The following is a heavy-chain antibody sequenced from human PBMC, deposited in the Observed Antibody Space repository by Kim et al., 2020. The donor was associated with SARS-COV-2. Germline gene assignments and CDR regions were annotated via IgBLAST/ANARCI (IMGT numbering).Heavy chain of an antibody. CDR2: ISGGGYTA. CDR3: AQDSRGNIYYVDLNY. V-gene: IGHV3-23*01. Sequence: GGSLRLSCTASGLTLSRYAMTWVRQAPGKGMEWVSRISGGGYTAYYADSVKGRVTISRDNSRNTVYLHMNRLRGEDSAIYYRAQDSRGNIYYVDLNY. D-gene: IGHD3-22*01. J-gene: IGHJ6*01. CDR1: GLTLSRYA.